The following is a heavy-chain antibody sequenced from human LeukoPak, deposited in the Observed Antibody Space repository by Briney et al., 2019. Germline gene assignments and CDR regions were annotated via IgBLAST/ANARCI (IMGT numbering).Heavy chain of an antibody. Sequence: ASVKVSCKASGYSFSSYDISYDINWVRQATGQGLEWMGWMNPNSGNAVYAQKFQGRVTITRNTSISTAYMELSSLRSEDTAVYYCARGTFTIAAAGYTLDYWGQGTLVTVSS. CDR1: GYSFSSYDISYD. CDR3: ARGTFTIAAAGYTLDY. V-gene: IGHV1-8*03. D-gene: IGHD6-13*01. CDR2: MNPNSGNA. J-gene: IGHJ4*02.